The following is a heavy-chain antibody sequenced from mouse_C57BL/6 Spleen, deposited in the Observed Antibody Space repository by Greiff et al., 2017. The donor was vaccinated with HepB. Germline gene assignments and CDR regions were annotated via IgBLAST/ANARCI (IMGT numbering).Heavy chain of an antibody. Sequence: DVQLQESGPGLVKPSQSLSLTCSVTGYSITSGYYWNWIRQFPGNKLEWMGYISYDGSTNYNPSLKNRISITRDTSKNQFFLKLNSVTTEDTATYYCAREREYYGSSFSAWFAYWGQGTLVTVSA. J-gene: IGHJ3*01. CDR3: AREREYYGSSFSAWFAY. CDR2: ISYDGST. D-gene: IGHD1-1*01. V-gene: IGHV3-6*01. CDR1: GYSITSGYY.